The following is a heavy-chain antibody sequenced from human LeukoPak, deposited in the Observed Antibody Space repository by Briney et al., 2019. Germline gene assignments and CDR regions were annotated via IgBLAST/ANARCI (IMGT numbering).Heavy chain of an antibody. D-gene: IGHD4-17*01. CDR2: VFYIGHT. Sequence: SETLSLTCTVSGDSINSYYWSWVRQPPGEGLEWIGYVFYIGHTNYNPSLRGRVTISVDTSKNQFSLKMRSVTAADTAVYYCARAALGTYYGDQRVPFDDWGQGTLVTVSS. CDR1: GDSINSYY. CDR3: ARAALGTYYGDQRVPFDD. V-gene: IGHV4-59*08. J-gene: IGHJ4*02.